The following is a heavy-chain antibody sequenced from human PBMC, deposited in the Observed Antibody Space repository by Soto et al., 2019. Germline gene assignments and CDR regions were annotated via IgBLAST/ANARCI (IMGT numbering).Heavy chain of an antibody. CDR3: AHVLVVVANYGMDV. CDR1: GFSLSTSGVG. CDR2: IYWDDDK. V-gene: IGHV2-5*02. Sequence: KESGPTLVKPTQTLTLTCPFSGFSLSTSGVGVGWIRQPPGKALEWLALIYWDDDKRYSPSLTSRLTITKDTSKNQVVLTMTNMDPVDTATYYCAHVLVVVANYGMDVWGQGTTVTVSS. D-gene: IGHD2-15*01. J-gene: IGHJ6*02.